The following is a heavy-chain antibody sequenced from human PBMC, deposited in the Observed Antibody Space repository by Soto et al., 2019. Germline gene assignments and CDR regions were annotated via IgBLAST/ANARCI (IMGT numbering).Heavy chain of an antibody. Sequence: SETLSLTCTVSGGSIRSYYWSWIRQPPGKELEWIGFIKYTGDTNYNPSLKSRVTISVDTSKNQFSLKLTSVTAADTAVYYCARDRFGLSSAFDYWGQGTPVTVS. CDR1: GGSIRSYY. CDR2: IKYTGDT. CDR3: ARDRFGLSSAFDY. D-gene: IGHD3-22*01. V-gene: IGHV4-59*01. J-gene: IGHJ4*02.